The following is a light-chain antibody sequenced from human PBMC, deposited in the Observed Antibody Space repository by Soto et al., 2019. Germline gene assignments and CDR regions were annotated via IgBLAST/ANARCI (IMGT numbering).Light chain of an antibody. CDR2: GAP. Sequence: EIVLTQSPGTLSLSPGEGATLSCWASQSVSNSFLAWYQQKPGQAPRLLIYGAPSRATGIPDRFSGSGSGTDFTLAISRVEPEDFAVYYCQQYGSSPITFGQGTRLDIK. CDR3: QQYGSSPIT. V-gene: IGKV3-20*01. J-gene: IGKJ5*01. CDR1: QSVSNSF.